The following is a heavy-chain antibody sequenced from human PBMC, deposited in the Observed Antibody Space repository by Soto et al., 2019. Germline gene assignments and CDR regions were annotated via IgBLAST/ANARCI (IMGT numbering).Heavy chain of an antibody. Sequence: GASVKVSCKASGGTFSSYTISWVRQAPGQGLEWMGRIIPILGIANYAQKFQGRVTITADKSTSTAYMELSSLRSEDTAVYYCARDAPIAAAGGENYYFDYWGQGTLVTVSS. V-gene: IGHV1-69*04. CDR1: GGTFSSYT. J-gene: IGHJ4*02. CDR3: ARDAPIAAAGGENYYFDY. CDR2: IIPILGIA. D-gene: IGHD6-13*01.